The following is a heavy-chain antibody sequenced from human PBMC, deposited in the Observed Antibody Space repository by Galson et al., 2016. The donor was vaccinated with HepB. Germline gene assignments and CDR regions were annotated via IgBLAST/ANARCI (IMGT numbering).Heavy chain of an antibody. CDR2: IWNDGSNK. J-gene: IGHJ4*02. Sequence: SLRLSCAASGFTFSSYGMHWVRQAPGKGLEWVAVIWNDGSNKYYADSVKGRFTISRDNSKNTLYLELNSLRAEDTAVHYCAREMKPHLEWLSRSRLRPVDYWGQGTLVTVSS. V-gene: IGHV3-33*01. CDR1: GFTFSSYG. D-gene: IGHD3-3*01. CDR3: AREMKPHLEWLSRSRLRPVDY.